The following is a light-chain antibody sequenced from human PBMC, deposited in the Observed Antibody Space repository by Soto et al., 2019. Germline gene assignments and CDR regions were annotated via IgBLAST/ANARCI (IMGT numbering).Light chain of an antibody. V-gene: IGKV1-39*01. CDR2: AAS. J-gene: IGKJ2*01. Sequence: DLQMTQSPSSLSASVGDRVTITCRASQTISTYLNWYQQEPGTAPKLLIYAASSLQSGVPSRFSGSGSGTDFALTISSLQPEGFAAYYCQQSHGIPYTFGQGTKLEIK. CDR1: QTISTY. CDR3: QQSHGIPYT.